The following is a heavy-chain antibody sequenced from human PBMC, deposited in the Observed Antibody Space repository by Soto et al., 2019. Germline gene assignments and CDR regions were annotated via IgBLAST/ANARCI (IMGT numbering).Heavy chain of an antibody. CDR1: GYTFTSYY. V-gene: IGHV1-46*03. CDR3: ASVYCSSTSCYSDAFSI. Sequence: ASVKVSCKASGYTFTSYYMHWVRQAPGQGLEWMGIINPSGGSTSYAQKFQGRVTMTRDTSTSTVYMELSSLRSEDTAVYYCASVYCSSTSCYSDAFSIWGQRTMVP. D-gene: IGHD2-2*01. CDR2: INPSGGST. J-gene: IGHJ3*02.